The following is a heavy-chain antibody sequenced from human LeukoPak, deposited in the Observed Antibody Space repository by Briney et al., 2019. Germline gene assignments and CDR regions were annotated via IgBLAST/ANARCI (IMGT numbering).Heavy chain of an antibody. V-gene: IGHV4-38-2*02. D-gene: IGHD6-13*01. CDR3: ARGVAAAGPFDY. CDR2: VYHSGST. Sequence: SETLSLTCTVSGYSISSGYYWGWIRQPPGKGLEWIGSVYHSGSTYYNPSLKSRVTISVDTSKNQFSLKLSSVTAADTAVYYCARGVAAAGPFDYWGQGTLVTVSS. J-gene: IGHJ4*02. CDR1: GYSISSGYY.